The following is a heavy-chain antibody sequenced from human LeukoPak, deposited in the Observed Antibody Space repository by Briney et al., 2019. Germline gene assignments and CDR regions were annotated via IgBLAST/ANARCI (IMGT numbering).Heavy chain of an antibody. Sequence: GSLRLSCAASGFTFSSYWMSWVRQAPGKGLEWIGEINHSGSTNYNPPLKSRVTISVDKSKNQFSLKLSSVTAADTAVYYCASGRYEYSYKDYWGQGTLVTVSP. D-gene: IGHD5-18*01. CDR3: ASGRYEYSYKDY. V-gene: IGHV4-34*01. CDR1: GFTFSSYW. CDR2: INHSGST. J-gene: IGHJ4*02.